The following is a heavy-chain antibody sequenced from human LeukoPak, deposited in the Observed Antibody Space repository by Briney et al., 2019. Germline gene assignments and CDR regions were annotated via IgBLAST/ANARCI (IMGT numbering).Heavy chain of an antibody. J-gene: IGHJ4*02. CDR2: IYYSGST. V-gene: IGHV4-39*01. CDR1: GGSISSSSYY. Sequence: PSQTLSLTCTVSGGSISSSSYYWGWIRQPPGKGLEWIGSIYYSGSTYYNPSLKSRVTISVDTSKNQFSLKLSSVTAADTAVYYCARLYYDFWSGYYSFDYWGQGTLVTVSS. CDR3: ARLYYDFWSGYYSFDY. D-gene: IGHD3-3*01.